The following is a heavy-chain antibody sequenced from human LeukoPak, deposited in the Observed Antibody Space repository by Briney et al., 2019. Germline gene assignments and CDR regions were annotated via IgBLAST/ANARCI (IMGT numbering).Heavy chain of an antibody. CDR1: GRSLSGYY. CDR3: VRVDYGDYIDYYYYGMDV. V-gene: IGHV4-34*01. J-gene: IGHJ6*02. D-gene: IGHD4-17*01. Sequence: SETLSLTCAVYGRSLSGYYWSWIRQPPGKGLEWIREINHSGSTNYNPSLKSRVTISVDTSKNQFSLKLSSVTAADTAVYYCVRVDYGDYIDYYYYGMDVWGQGTTVTVSS. CDR2: INHSGST.